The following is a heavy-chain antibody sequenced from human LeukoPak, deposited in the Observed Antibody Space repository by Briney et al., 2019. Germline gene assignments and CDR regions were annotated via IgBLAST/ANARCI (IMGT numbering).Heavy chain of an antibody. CDR1: GFTFSRYW. Sequence: GGSLRLSCAASGFTFSRYWMSWVRQAPGKGLEWVANIKQDGSEKYYVDSVKGRFTISRDNAKNSLYLQINSLGAEDTAVYYCARDGWSPDYWGQGTLVTVSS. V-gene: IGHV3-7*01. J-gene: IGHJ4*02. CDR2: IKQDGSEK. CDR3: ARDGWSPDY.